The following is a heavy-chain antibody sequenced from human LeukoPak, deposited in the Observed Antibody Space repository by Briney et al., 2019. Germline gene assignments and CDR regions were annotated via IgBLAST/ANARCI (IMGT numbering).Heavy chain of an antibody. CDR1: GGSISSGGYY. D-gene: IGHD6-19*01. Sequence: SETLSLTCTVSGGSISSGGYYWSWIRQHPGKGLEWIGYIYYSGSTYYNPSLKSRVTISVDTSKNQFSLKLSSVTAADTAVYYCARSLPAPFSSGWYGFPYWGQGTLVTVSS. J-gene: IGHJ4*02. CDR3: ARSLPAPFSSGWYGFPY. CDR2: IYYSGST. V-gene: IGHV4-31*03.